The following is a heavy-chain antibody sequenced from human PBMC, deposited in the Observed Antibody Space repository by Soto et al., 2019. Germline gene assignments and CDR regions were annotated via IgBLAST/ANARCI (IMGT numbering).Heavy chain of an antibody. CDR3: ARSPAYSSGWYYFDY. Sequence: GGSLRLSCAASGFTFSSYWMSWVRQTPGKGLEWVANIKQDGSEKYYVDSVKGRFTISRDNAKNSLYLQMNSLRAEDTAVYYCARSPAYSSGWYYFDYWGQGTLVTVSS. D-gene: IGHD6-19*01. CDR2: IKQDGSEK. V-gene: IGHV3-7*01. CDR1: GFTFSSYW. J-gene: IGHJ4*02.